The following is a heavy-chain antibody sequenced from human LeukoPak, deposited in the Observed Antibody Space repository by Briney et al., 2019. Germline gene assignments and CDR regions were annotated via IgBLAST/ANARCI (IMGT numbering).Heavy chain of an antibody. CDR1: GGTISSHA. D-gene: IGHD5-18*01. Sequence: ASVKVSCKASGGTISSHAINWVRQAPGQGLEWMGGIIPFFPATNYAQKFQGRVTITADESTSTVYMELSSLRSEDTAVYYCARMEGYSYSDYWGQGTLVTVSS. V-gene: IGHV1-69*13. CDR3: ARMEGYSYSDY. J-gene: IGHJ4*02. CDR2: IIPFFPAT.